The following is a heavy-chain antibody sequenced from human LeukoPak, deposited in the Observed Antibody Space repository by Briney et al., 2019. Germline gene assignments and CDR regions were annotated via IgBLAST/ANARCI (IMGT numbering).Heavy chain of an antibody. CDR2: IKQDGSQK. CDR3: ARDGSSSLSSSAPPPTDFDY. J-gene: IGHJ4*02. D-gene: IGHD6-6*01. Sequence: TGGSLRLSCAASGFTFSTYWMSWVRQAPGKGLDWVANIKQDGSQKQYVDSVKGRFTISRDDAKNSLYLQMNSLRAEDTAVYYCARDGSSSLSSSAPPPTDFDYWGQGTLVTVSS. CDR1: GFTFSTYW. V-gene: IGHV3-7*01.